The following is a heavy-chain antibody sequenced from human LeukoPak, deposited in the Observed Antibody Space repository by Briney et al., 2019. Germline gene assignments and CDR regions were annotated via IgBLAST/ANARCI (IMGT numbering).Heavy chain of an antibody. CDR1: GFTFSSYA. D-gene: IGHD1-14*01. Sequence: GGSLRLSCAASGFTFSSYAMHWVRQAPGKGLEWVAVISYDGSNKYYADSVKGRFTISRDNAKNTLYLQMNSLRAEDTAVYYCASAGRRGAFDIWGQGTMVTVSS. V-gene: IGHV3-30*04. J-gene: IGHJ3*02. CDR2: ISYDGSNK. CDR3: ASAGRRGAFDI.